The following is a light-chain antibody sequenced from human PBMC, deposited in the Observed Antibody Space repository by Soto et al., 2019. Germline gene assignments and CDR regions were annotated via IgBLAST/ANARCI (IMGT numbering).Light chain of an antibody. CDR3: QQYYKWPQWT. Sequence: EIVLTQSPATLSAYPGERANLSCRASESVPDYLAWFQQRPGQSPRLLIYGPATRATGIPGRFRGSGSGTEFTLTITSLQSEDFAVYYCQQYYKWPQWTIGQGTKVDIK. CDR2: GPA. J-gene: IGKJ1*01. V-gene: IGKV3-15*01. CDR1: ESVPDY.